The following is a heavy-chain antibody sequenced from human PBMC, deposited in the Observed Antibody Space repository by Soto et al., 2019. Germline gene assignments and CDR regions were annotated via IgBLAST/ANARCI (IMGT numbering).Heavy chain of an antibody. D-gene: IGHD5-12*01. V-gene: IGHV1-2*02. CDR3: ARWRDAVATHDS. CDR2: INPNSVVS. J-gene: IGHJ4*02. CDR1: GYSFIDSY. Sequence: QVQLVQCGAVVRKSGASVKISSGTSGYSFIDSYVYSGCDAPRHGVEWVGWINPNSVVSKYAENFQGRVTMTRDRSTSTGYMELAGLRSDDTAVYYCARWRDAVATHDSWGQGSLVTVSS.